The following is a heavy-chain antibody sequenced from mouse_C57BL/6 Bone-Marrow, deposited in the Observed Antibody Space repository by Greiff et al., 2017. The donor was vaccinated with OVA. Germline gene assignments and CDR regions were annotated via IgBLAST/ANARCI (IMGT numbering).Heavy chain of an antibody. CDR3: ARPDSNYEPSMDY. CDR2: ISSGSSTI. V-gene: IGHV5-17*01. CDR1: GFTFSDYG. J-gene: IGHJ2*01. D-gene: IGHD2-5*01. Sequence: LMESGGGLVKPGGSLKLSCAASGFTFSDYGMHWVRQAPEKGLEWVAYISSGSSTIYYADTVKGRFTISRDNAKNTLFLQMTSLRSEDTAMYYCARPDSNYEPSMDYWGQGTTLTVSS.